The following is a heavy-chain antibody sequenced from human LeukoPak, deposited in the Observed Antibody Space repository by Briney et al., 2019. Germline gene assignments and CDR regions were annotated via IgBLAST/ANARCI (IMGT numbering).Heavy chain of an antibody. D-gene: IGHD3-22*01. V-gene: IGHV4-31*03. CDR3: ARRSSGYYHNYYYYGMDV. Sequence: PSETLSPTCTVSGGSISSDGYYWSWTRQHPGKGLEWIGYNYYSGSTYYNPSLKSRVTISVDTTKNQFSLKLSSVTAADTAVYYCARRSSGYYHNYYYYGMDVWGQGTTVTVSS. CDR1: GGSISSDGYY. J-gene: IGHJ6*02. CDR2: NYYSGST.